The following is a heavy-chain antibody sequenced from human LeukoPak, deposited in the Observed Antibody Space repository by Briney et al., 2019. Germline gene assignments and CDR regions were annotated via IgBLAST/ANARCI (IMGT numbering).Heavy chain of an antibody. CDR2: VYPDDSDT. V-gene: IGHV5-51*01. D-gene: IGHD3-22*01. CDR1: GYNFMTYW. CDR3: ASYDSSGYYPNY. Sequence: GESLKISCKTSGYNFMTYWIGWVRQMPGKGLEWMGIVYPDDSDTKYSPSFQGQVTISADTAISTAYLQWSRLTASDTAMYYCASYDSSGYYPNYWGQGTLVTVSS. J-gene: IGHJ4*02.